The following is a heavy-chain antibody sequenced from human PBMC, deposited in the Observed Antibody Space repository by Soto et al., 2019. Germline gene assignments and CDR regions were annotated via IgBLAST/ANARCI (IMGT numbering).Heavy chain of an antibody. J-gene: IGHJ4*02. CDR3: ASRYGSRGNRYRPGFDY. Sequence: SETLSLTCTVSGGSISSYYWSWIRQSPGKGLEWIGYIYYGGSTYYSPSLKSRVTISADPSKNQLSLKLTSVTSADTAVYYCASRYGSRGNRYRPGFDYWRQGNLVTVSS. D-gene: IGHD2-15*01. CDR1: GGSISSYY. V-gene: IGHV4-59*01. CDR2: IYYGGST.